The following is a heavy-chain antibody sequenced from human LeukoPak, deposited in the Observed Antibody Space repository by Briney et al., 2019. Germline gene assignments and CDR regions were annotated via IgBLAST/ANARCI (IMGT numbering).Heavy chain of an antibody. V-gene: IGHV3-64*01. J-gene: IGHJ4*02. Sequence: GGSLRLSCAASGFTFSSYAMHWVRQAPGKGLEYVSSISTNGGSTYYANSVKGRFTISRDNSKNTLYLQMGSLRAEDMAVYYCARDLKDWGQGTLVTVSS. CDR2: ISTNGGST. CDR1: GFTFSSYA. CDR3: ARDLKD.